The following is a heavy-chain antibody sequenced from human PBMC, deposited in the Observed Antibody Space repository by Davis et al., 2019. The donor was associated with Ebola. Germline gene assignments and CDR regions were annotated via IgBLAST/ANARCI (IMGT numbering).Heavy chain of an antibody. CDR1: GGSFSGYY. J-gene: IGHJ6*02. D-gene: IGHD3-10*01. CDR2: INHSGST. Sequence: SQTLSLTCAVYGGSFSGYYWSWIRQPPGKGLEWIGEINHSGSTNYNPSLKSRVTISVDTSKNQFSLKLSSVTAADTAVYYCARMIKLLWFGELLYQDYYYGMDVWGQGTTVTVSS. CDR3: ARMIKLLWFGELLYQDYYYGMDV. V-gene: IGHV4-34*01.